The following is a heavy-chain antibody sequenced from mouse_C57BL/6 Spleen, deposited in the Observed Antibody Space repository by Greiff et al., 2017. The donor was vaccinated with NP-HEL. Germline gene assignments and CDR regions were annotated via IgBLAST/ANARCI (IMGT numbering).Heavy chain of an antibody. Sequence: EVKVVESGGGLVKPGGSLKLSCAASGFTFSDYGMHWVRQAPEKGLEWVAYISSGSSTIYYADTVKGRFTISRDNAKNTLFLQMTSLRSEDTAMYYCARVDYDRGFDYWGQGTTLTVSS. CDR2: ISSGSSTI. D-gene: IGHD2-4*01. J-gene: IGHJ2*01. V-gene: IGHV5-17*01. CDR1: GFTFSDYG. CDR3: ARVDYDRGFDY.